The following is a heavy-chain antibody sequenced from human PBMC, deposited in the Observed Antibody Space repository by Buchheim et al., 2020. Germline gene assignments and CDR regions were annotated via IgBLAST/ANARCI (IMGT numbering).Heavy chain of an antibody. Sequence: EVQLVESGGALVQPGGSLRLSCEASGFTFSDHYMDWVRQAPGKGLDWVGRIRNRANSYTTEYAASVKGRFTVSSDDSKNSLYLQMNSLETEDTAVYYCTRGSSSGKNPRYYYGLDVWGRGTT. CDR3: TRGSSSGKNPRYYYGLDV. CDR2: IRNRANSYTT. CDR1: GFTFSDHY. J-gene: IGHJ6*02. V-gene: IGHV3-72*01. D-gene: IGHD3-10*01.